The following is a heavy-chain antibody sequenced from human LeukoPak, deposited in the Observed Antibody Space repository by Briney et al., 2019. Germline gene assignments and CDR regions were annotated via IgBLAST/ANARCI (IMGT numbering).Heavy chain of an antibody. Sequence: GGSLRLSCAASGFTVSSNYMSWVRQAPGKGLEWVSVIYSGGSTYYADSVKGRFTISRDNSKNTLYLQMNSLRAEDTAVYYCAKDWASSYYYDSSGYPIMDVWGKGTTVTVSS. V-gene: IGHV3-66*01. D-gene: IGHD3-22*01. CDR1: GFTVSSNY. CDR3: AKDWASSYYYDSSGYPIMDV. CDR2: IYSGGST. J-gene: IGHJ6*03.